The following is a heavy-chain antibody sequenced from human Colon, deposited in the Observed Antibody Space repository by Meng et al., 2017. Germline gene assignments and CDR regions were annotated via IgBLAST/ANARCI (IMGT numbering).Heavy chain of an antibody. CDR1: GFTFNNYW. CDR2: IKEDGGGT. CDR3: QRDVQRKLDY. D-gene: IGHD1-1*01. V-gene: IGHV3-7*01. Sequence: GASLKISCVVSGFTFNNYWMTWVRQVPGKVLGWVASIKEDGGGTYYVDSVKGRFTISRDNAKNSLYRQMSSLRAEDTAVYYCQRDVQRKLDYWGQGTLVTVSS. J-gene: IGHJ4*02.